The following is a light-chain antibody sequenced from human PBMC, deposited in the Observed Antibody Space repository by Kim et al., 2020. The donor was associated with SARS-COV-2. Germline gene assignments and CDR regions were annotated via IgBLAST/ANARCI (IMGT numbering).Light chain of an antibody. V-gene: IGKV1-5*01. J-gene: IGKJ1*01. CDR3: QQYNTHWT. CDR2: DVS. Sequence: DIQMTQSPSSLSASVGDRVTITCWASQSINNWLAWYQQKPGKAPRLLIYDVSSLESGVPSRFSGGGSGTEFTLTISSLQPDDFATYYCQQYNTHWTFGQGTKVDIK. CDR1: QSINNW.